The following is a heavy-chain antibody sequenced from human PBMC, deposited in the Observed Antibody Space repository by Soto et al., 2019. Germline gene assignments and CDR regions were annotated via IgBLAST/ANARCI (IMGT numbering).Heavy chain of an antibody. Sequence: SVKVSCKASGYSFTSYFMHCLRQAPGQGLEWMGLISPGGFSTSYAQRFQGRVTMTNDTSTSTFYMDLSSLTSEDTAVYYCAREAVAFDYWGQGTLVTVSS. CDR3: AREAVAFDY. CDR2: ISPGGFST. D-gene: IGHD6-19*01. J-gene: IGHJ4*02. V-gene: IGHV1-46*01. CDR1: GYSFTSYF.